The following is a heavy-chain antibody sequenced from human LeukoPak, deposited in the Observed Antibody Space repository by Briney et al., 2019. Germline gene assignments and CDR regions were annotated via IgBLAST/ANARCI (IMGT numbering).Heavy chain of an antibody. CDR3: AREPSLRDGYNPTDAFDI. D-gene: IGHD5-24*01. CDR1: GGSISSSSYY. V-gene: IGHV4-39*07. CDR2: IYHSGST. Sequence: SETLSLTCTVSGGSISSSSYYWGWIRQPPGKGLEWIGSIYHSGSTYYNPSLKSRVTISVDTSKNQFSLKLSSVTAADTAVYYCAREPSLRDGYNPTDAFDIWGQGTMVTVSS. J-gene: IGHJ3*02.